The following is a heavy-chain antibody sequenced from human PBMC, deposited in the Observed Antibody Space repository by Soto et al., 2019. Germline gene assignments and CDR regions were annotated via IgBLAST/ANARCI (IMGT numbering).Heavy chain of an antibody. CDR3: VSWVSAHFDY. V-gene: IGHV3-23*01. D-gene: IGHD2-8*01. Sequence: GGSLRLSCAASGFTFASPYSHGISWVRQSPGKGPEWVSAISSNGANTHYAESVKGRFTISKDASRNTVHLHMDSLRAEDTATYFCVSWVSAHFDYWGHGTPVPVSS. CDR1: GFTFASPYSHG. J-gene: IGHJ4*01. CDR2: ISSNGANT.